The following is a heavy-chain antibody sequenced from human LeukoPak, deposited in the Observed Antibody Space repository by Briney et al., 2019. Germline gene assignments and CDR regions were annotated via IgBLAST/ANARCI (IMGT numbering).Heavy chain of an antibody. CDR2: IYYSGST. CDR1: GGSISSYY. CDR3: ARVGLFGEYQLEGGYDWFDP. V-gene: IGHV4-59*01. D-gene: IGHD2-2*01. J-gene: IGHJ5*02. Sequence: SETLSLTCTVSGGSISSYYWSWIRQPPGKGLEWIGYIYYSGSTNYNPSLKSRVTISVDTSKNQFSLKLSSVTAADTAVYYCARVGLFGEYQLEGGYDWFDPWGQGTLVTVSS.